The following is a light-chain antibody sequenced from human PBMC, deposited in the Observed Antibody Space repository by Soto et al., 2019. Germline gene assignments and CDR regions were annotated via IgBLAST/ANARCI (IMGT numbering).Light chain of an antibody. J-gene: IGKJ5*01. CDR1: QGISRS. V-gene: IGKV1D-12*01. Sequence: DIQMTQSPSSVSASVGDRVTISCQSSQGISRSLAWYQQKPGKAPKILIYAASSLQSGVPSRFSGSGFGTDFNLTISSLQTEDSAIYDCQQADTFTITFGQGTRLEIK. CDR3: QQADTFTIT. CDR2: AAS.